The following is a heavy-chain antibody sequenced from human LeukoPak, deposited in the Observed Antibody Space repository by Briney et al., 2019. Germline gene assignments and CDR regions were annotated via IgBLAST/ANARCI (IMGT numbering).Heavy chain of an antibody. V-gene: IGHV1-8*01. Sequence: GASVKVSCKASGYTFTTYDINWVRQATGQGLEWVGGMNPNSGNTGYARKFQGRVTMTRNTSISTAFMELSGLRSEDTAVYFCARRNTAMVAGLDYWGQGSLVTVSS. CDR3: ARRNTAMVAGLDY. CDR2: MNPNSGNT. CDR1: GYTFTTYD. J-gene: IGHJ4*02. D-gene: IGHD5-18*01.